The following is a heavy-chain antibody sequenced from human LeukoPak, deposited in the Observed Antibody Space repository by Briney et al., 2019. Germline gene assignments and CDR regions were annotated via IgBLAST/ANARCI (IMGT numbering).Heavy chain of an antibody. D-gene: IGHD2-21*02. CDR1: GFTFGDYI. CDR3: AKDRLLNCRGDCYIFDY. CDR2: ISGSGDST. Sequence: GGSLRLSCSASGFTFGDYIMAWVRQTPGKGLEWVSSISGSGDSTFYADSVKGRFSISRDNSKNTLYLQVNGLRTEDTAVYYCAKDRLLNCRGDCYIFDYWGQGTVVTVSS. V-gene: IGHV3-23*01. J-gene: IGHJ4*02.